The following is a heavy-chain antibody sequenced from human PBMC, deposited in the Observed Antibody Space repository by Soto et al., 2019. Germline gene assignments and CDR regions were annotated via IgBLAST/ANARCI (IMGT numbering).Heavy chain of an antibody. V-gene: IGHV3-30*18. CDR2: ISNGGSDH. D-gene: IGHD6-13*01. Sequence: HPGGSLRLSCAVSGFTFSTYGMHWVCLAPGKGLEWVAVISNGGSDHYYGDSVKGRFTVSRDNSKNTMSLQMNSLRPEDTAVYYCAKRFSASWSIESWGQGTLVTVSS. CDR1: GFTFSTYG. CDR3: AKRFSASWSIES. J-gene: IGHJ5*01.